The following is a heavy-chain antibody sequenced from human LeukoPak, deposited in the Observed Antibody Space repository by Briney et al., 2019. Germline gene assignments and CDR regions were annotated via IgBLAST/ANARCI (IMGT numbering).Heavy chain of an antibody. D-gene: IGHD3-9*01. J-gene: IGHJ4*02. Sequence: SVKVSCKASGGTFSSYAISWVRQAPGQGLEWMGGIIPIFGTANYAQKFQGRVTITTDESTSTAYMELNSLRSEDTAVYYCARAPVTYYDILTGYPFDYWGQGTLVTVSS. CDR2: IIPIFGTA. CDR3: ARAPVTYYDILTGYPFDY. CDR1: GGTFSSYA. V-gene: IGHV1-69*05.